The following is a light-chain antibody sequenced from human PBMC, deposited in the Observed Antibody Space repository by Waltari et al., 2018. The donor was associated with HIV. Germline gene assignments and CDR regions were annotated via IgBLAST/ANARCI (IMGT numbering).Light chain of an antibody. J-gene: IGKJ5*01. Sequence: DIVLTQSPETLSVSLGERAAIHCKSEKSVLSPSNNVNYFAWYQQRQCQRPTLLFSEASSRSSGVPARFTASGSRTDFTLTIDDLQADDVAVYFCQQYYSTPTFGRGTQLV. CDR2: EAS. CDR3: QQYYSTPT. V-gene: IGKV4-1*01. CDR1: KSVLSPSNNVNY.